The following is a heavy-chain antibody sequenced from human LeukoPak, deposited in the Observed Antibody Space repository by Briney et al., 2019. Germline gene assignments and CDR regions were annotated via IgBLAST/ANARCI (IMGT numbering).Heavy chain of an antibody. Sequence: GGSLRLSCAASGFTFSDYTMNWVRQAPGKGLEWVSSISSSSTYIYYADSVKGRFTISRDNAKNSLYLQMNSLRAEDTAVYYCARVGTGYGGGDYGGNSGVIYYYYYGMDVWGQGTTVTVSS. V-gene: IGHV3-21*01. D-gene: IGHD4-23*01. J-gene: IGHJ6*02. CDR3: ARVGTGYGGGDYGGNSGVIYYYYYGMDV. CDR2: ISSSSTYI. CDR1: GFTFSDYT.